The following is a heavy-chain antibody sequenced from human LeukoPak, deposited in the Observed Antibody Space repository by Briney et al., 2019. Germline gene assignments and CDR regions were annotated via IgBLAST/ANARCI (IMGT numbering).Heavy chain of an antibody. Sequence: ASVKVSCKASGYTFTSYYMHWVRQAPGQGLEWMGIINPSGGSTSYAQKFQGRVTMTRNTSISTAYMELSSLRSEDTAVYYCARGPGSGWYSAAAANFDYWGQGTLVTVSS. CDR2: INPSGGST. V-gene: IGHV1-46*01. D-gene: IGHD6-19*01. CDR3: ARGPGSGWYSAAAANFDY. CDR1: GYTFTSYY. J-gene: IGHJ4*02.